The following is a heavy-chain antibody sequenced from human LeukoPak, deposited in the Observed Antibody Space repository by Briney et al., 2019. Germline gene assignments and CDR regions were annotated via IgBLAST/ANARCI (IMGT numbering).Heavy chain of an antibody. D-gene: IGHD3-22*01. CDR1: GFTFSSYE. CDR3: AREGYYYDSSGSYYFDY. Sequence: GGSLRLSCAASGFTFSSYEMNWVRQAPGKGLEWVSYISSSGGTIYYADSVKGRFTISRDNAKNSLYLQMNSLRAEDTAVYYCAREGYYYDSSGSYYFDYWGQGTLVTVSS. J-gene: IGHJ4*02. CDR2: ISSSGGTI. V-gene: IGHV3-48*03.